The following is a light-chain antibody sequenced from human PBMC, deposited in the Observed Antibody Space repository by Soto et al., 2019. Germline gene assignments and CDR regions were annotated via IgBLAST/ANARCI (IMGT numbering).Light chain of an antibody. Sequence: QSALTQPASVSGSPGQSITISCTGTSSDVGGYNYVSWYQQNPGKAPKLMIYDVTNRPSGVSNRFSGSKSGNTASLTISGLQAEDEADYYCSSYTSSSTLVFGGGTKRTVL. V-gene: IGLV2-14*01. CDR2: DVT. CDR1: SSDVGGYNY. CDR3: SSYTSSSTLV. J-gene: IGLJ2*01.